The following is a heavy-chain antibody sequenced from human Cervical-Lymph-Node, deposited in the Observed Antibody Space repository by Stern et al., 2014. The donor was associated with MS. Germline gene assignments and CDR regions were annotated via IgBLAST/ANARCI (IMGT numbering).Heavy chain of an antibody. CDR1: GFKFSIYW. V-gene: IGHV5-51*01. CDR3: ARQTTAWASDV. J-gene: IGHJ4*02. D-gene: IGHD1-14*01. CDR2: LYPGDSET. Sequence: EMQLVESGADLIRPGESLKISCKGSGFKFSIYWIAWVRQMPGKGLEWLGILYPGDSETRYSPSFQGQVTMSADKSTSTAYLQWSSLNASDTAMYFCARQTTAWASDVWGQGTLVTVSS.